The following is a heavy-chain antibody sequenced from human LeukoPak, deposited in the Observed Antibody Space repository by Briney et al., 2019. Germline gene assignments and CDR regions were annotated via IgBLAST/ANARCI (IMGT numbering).Heavy chain of an antibody. Sequence: ASVKVSCKASGYTFTGYYMHWVRQATGQGLEWMGWMNPNSGNTGYAQKFQGRVTITRNTSISTAYMELSSLRSEDTAVYYCARGYTYYYGSGSYFDYWGQGTLVTVSS. CDR3: ARGYTYYYGSGSYFDY. V-gene: IGHV1-8*03. D-gene: IGHD3-10*01. CDR2: MNPNSGNT. CDR1: GYTFTGYY. J-gene: IGHJ4*02.